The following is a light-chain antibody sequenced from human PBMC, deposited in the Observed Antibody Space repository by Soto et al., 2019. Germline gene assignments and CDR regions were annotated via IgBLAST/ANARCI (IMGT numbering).Light chain of an antibody. Sequence: EIIITQSPATPSVSPGEGATLSCRASQGIGNTLAWYQHKPGQTPRFLIYDTSTRATGVPARFSGSRSGTEFTLTINSLQSEDFAVYYCQRYNNWPLTFGGGTKVDIK. CDR3: QRYNNWPLT. CDR2: DTS. V-gene: IGKV3-15*01. CDR1: QGIGNT. J-gene: IGKJ4*01.